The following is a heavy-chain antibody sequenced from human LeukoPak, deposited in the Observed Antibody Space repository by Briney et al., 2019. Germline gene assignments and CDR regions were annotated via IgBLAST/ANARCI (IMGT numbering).Heavy chain of an antibody. CDR1: GFTVGNNY. Sequence: GGSLRLSCAASGFTVGNNYMKWIRQAPWKGLEWVSLIYSGGSTYYADSVKGRFTISRDSSKNTLYLQMNSLRVEDTAVYYCATNMGFWGQGTLVTVSS. V-gene: IGHV3-53*01. D-gene: IGHD2/OR15-2a*01. J-gene: IGHJ4*02. CDR3: ATNMGF. CDR2: IYSGGST.